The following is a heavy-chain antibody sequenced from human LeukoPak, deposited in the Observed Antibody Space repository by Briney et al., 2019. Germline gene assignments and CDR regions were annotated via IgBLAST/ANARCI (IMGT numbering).Heavy chain of an antibody. D-gene: IGHD3-22*01. J-gene: IGHJ4*02. Sequence: GGSLRLSCAASGFTFDDYGMSWVRRAPGKGLEWVSGINWNGGSTGYADSVKGRFTISRDNAKNSLYLQMNSLRAEDTALYYCARAYPYYYDSSGYSEAGYFDYWGQGTLVTVSS. CDR1: GFTFDDYG. V-gene: IGHV3-20*04. CDR3: ARAYPYYYDSSGYSEAGYFDY. CDR2: INWNGGST.